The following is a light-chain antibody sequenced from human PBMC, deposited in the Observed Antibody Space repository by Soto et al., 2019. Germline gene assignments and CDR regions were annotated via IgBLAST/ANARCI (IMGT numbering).Light chain of an antibody. Sequence: EIVLTQSPGTLSLSPGERATLSCRASQSVSSSFLAWYQQKPGQAPSLLIYCASSRATVIPDRFSGSGSGTDFSLTISGLEPEDFAVYYCQKYGSSPWPFGQGTKVEIK. CDR1: QSVSSSF. CDR3: QKYGSSPWP. CDR2: CAS. V-gene: IGKV3-20*01. J-gene: IGKJ1*01.